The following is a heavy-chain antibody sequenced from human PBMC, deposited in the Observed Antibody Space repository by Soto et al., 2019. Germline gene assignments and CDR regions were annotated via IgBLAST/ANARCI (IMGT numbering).Heavy chain of an antibody. J-gene: IGHJ4*02. CDR3: AKDSCSGGSCPTDY. CDR1: GFTFSSYA. V-gene: IGHV3-23*01. D-gene: IGHD2-15*01. CDR2: ISGSGGST. Sequence: GGSLRLSCAASGFTFSSYAMSWVRQAPGKGLEWVSAISGSGGSTYYADSVKGRFTISRDNSKNTLYLQMNSLRAEDTAVYYCAKDSCSGGSCPTDYWGQGTLVTVSS.